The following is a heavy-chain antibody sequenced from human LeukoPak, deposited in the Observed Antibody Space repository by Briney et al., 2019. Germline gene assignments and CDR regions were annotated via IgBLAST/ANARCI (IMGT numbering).Heavy chain of an antibody. Sequence: ASLKVSCKASGGTFSSYAISWVRQAPGQGLELMGGIIPIFGTANYAQRFQGRVTITADESTSTAYMELSSLRSEDTAVYYCASHVIAVTSPFDYWGQGTLVTVSS. CDR1: GGTFSSYA. V-gene: IGHV1-69*13. CDR2: IIPIFGTA. J-gene: IGHJ4*02. CDR3: ASHVIAVTSPFDY. D-gene: IGHD6-19*01.